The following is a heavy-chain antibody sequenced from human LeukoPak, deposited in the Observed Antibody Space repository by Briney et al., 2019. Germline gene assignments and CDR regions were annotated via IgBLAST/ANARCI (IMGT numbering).Heavy chain of an antibody. V-gene: IGHV6-1*01. D-gene: IGHD2-2*01. Sequence: SQTLSLTCAISGDSVSSNSVTWNWIRQSPSRGLEWLGRTYYRSTWYNDYAVSVRGRITVSPDTSKNQFSLHLNSVTPEDTAVYCCARRLTQYDCFDPWGQGILVTVSS. CDR2: TYYRSTWYN. J-gene: IGHJ5*02. CDR3: ARRLTQYDCFDP. CDR1: GDSVSSNSVT.